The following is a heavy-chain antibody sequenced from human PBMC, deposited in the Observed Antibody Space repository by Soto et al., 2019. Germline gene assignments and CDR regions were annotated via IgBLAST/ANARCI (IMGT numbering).Heavy chain of an antibody. J-gene: IGHJ4*02. CDR2: IIPIFGTA. CDR1: GGTFSSYA. CDR3: ARDSGAKLSSS. V-gene: IGHV1-69*13. D-gene: IGHD6-13*01. Sequence: SVKVSFKASGGTFSSYAISWVRQAPGQGLEWMGGIIPIFGTANYAQKFQGRVTITAXXXXXXAXMXLSXXXSEDTAVYYCARDSGAKLSSSWGQGTLVTVSS.